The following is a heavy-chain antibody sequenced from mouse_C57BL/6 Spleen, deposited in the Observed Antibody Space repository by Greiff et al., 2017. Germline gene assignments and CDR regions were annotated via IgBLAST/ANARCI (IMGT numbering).Heavy chain of an antibody. CDR1: GFTFSDYG. D-gene: IGHD2-5*01. CDR2: ISSGSSTI. J-gene: IGHJ4*01. Sequence: EVQLQESGGGLVKPGGSLKLSCAASGFTFSDYGMHWVRQAPEKGLEWVAYISSGSSTIYYADTVKGRFTISRDNAKNTLFLQMTSLRSEDTAMYYCARGNYSNYGYAMDYWGQGTSVTVSS. V-gene: IGHV5-17*01. CDR3: ARGNYSNYGYAMDY.